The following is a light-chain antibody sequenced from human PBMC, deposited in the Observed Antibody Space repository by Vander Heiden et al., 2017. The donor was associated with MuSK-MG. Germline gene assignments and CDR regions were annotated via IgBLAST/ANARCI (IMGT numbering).Light chain of an antibody. CDR2: WAS. Sequence: DIVMNQSSDSLAVSLGETATIHCKSSQSVLYSSNNKNYLAWYQQKPGQPPKLLIYWASTRESGVPDRFSGSGSGTDFTLTISSLQAEDVAVYYCQQYYSTPRTFGQGTKVEIK. CDR3: QQYYSTPRT. J-gene: IGKJ1*01. CDR1: QSVLYSSNNKNY. V-gene: IGKV4-1*01.